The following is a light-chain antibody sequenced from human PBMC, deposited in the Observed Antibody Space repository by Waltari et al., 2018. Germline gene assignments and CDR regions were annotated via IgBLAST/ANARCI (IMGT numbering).Light chain of an antibody. CDR3: ALYMGSGIWV. CDR2: KAN. V-gene: IGLV8-61*01. CDR1: SGSLSTTSY. J-gene: IGLJ3*02. Sequence: QTVVTQEPSLLVSPGGTVILTCALSSGSLSTTSYATWYQQTPGQAPRTLVYKANARSSGVPDRFSGSILGNTAALTITGAQADDESDYYCALYMGSGIWVFGGGTRLTVL.